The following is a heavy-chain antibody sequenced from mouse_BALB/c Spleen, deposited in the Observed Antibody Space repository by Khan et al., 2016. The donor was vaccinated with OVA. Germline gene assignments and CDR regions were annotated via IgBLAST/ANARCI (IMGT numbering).Heavy chain of an antibody. CDR2: ISYSGST. CDR1: GYSITSDYG. D-gene: IGHD3-3*01. J-gene: IGHJ2*01. V-gene: IGHV3-2*02. Sequence: EVQLVESGPGLVKPSQSLSLTCTVTGYSITSDYGWNWIRQFPGNKLEWMGYISYSGSTNYNPSLKSRISITRDTSKNQFFLQLNSVTTEDTATYYYDRAARVEYWGQGTTLTVSS. CDR3: DRAARVEY.